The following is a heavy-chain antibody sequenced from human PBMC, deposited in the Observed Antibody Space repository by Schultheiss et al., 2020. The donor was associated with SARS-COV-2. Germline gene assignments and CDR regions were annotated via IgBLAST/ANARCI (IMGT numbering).Heavy chain of an antibody. CDR2: IYYSGST. V-gene: IGHV4-61*08. CDR3: ARGHDYGDYYYGMDV. CDR1: GGSISSGGYY. D-gene: IGHD4-17*01. J-gene: IGHJ6*02. Sequence: SQTLSLTCTVSGGSISSGGYYWSWIRQHPGKGLEWIGYIYYSGSTNYNPSLKSRVTMSVDTSKNQFSLKLSSVTAADTAVYYCARGHDYGDYYYGMDVWGQGTTVTVSS.